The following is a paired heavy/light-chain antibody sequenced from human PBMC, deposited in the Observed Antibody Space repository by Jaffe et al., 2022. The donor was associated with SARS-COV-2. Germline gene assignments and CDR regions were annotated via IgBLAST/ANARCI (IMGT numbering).Light chain of an antibody. J-gene: IGKJ1*01. CDR2: WAS. Sequence: DIVMTQSPDSLAVSLGERATINCKSSQNLLYSSNNKNYLAWYQQKPGQPPKLLIYWASTRESGVPDRFSGSGSGTDFTLTISRLQAEDVALYYCQQYYSTPRTFGQGTKVEIK. CDR1: QNLLYSSNNKNY. CDR3: QQYYSTPRT. V-gene: IGKV4-1*01.
Heavy chain of an antibody. CDR1: GFAFSIYG. CDR3: ARQKGYCSGRNCDYRSDAFDI. J-gene: IGHJ3*02. D-gene: IGHD2-15*01. Sequence: QVQLVESGGGVVQPGRSLRLSCAASGFAFSIYGMHWVRQAPGKGLEWVAVTWLDGSEKYYADSVKGRFTISRDNSENTLHLQMNSLRAEDTAVYYCARQKGYCSGRNCDYRSDAFDIWGQGTMVTVSS. CDR2: TWLDGSEK. V-gene: IGHV3-33*01.